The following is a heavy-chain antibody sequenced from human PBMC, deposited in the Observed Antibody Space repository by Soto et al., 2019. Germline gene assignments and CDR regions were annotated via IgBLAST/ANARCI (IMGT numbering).Heavy chain of an antibody. CDR2: ISGRGGST. J-gene: IGHJ1*01. D-gene: IGHD4-17*01. V-gene: IGHV3-23*01. CDR3: AKDYKILAVTNEGEYFQH. Sequence: GGSLRLSCAASGFTFSSYAMSWVRQAPGKGLEWVSAISGRGGSTYYADSVKGRFTISRDNSKNTLYLQMNSLRAEDTAVYYCAKDYKILAVTNEGEYFQHWGQGTLVTVSS. CDR1: GFTFSSYA.